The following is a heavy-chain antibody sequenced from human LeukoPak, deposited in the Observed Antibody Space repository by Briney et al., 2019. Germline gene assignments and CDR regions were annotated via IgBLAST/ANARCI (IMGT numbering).Heavy chain of an antibody. Sequence: GGSLRLSCSASGFTFDDYAMHWVRQAPGKGLEWVSGISWNSGSIGYADSVKGRFTISRDNAKNSLYLQMNSLRAEDTAVYYCAKDQIAVAGTSYFDYWGQGTLVTVSS. CDR1: GFTFDDYA. CDR2: ISWNSGSI. CDR3: AKDQIAVAGTSYFDY. J-gene: IGHJ4*02. D-gene: IGHD6-19*01. V-gene: IGHV3-9*01.